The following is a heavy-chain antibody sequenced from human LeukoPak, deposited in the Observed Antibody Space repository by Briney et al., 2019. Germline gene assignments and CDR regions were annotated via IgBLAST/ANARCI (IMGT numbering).Heavy chain of an antibody. Sequence: PSETLSLTCTVSGGSISSGGYYWSWIRQHPGKGLEWIGYIYYSGSTYYNPSLKSRVTISVDTSKSQFSLQLSSVTAADTAVYYCVRHGVAAVGTGYFDYWGQGPLVPVFS. J-gene: IGHJ4*02. CDR2: IYYSGST. CDR3: VRHGVAAVGTGYFDY. V-gene: IGHV4-31*03. D-gene: IGHD6-13*01. CDR1: GGSISSGGYY.